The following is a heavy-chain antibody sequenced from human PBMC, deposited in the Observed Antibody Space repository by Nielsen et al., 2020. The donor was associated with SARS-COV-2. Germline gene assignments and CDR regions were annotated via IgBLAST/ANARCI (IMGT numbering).Heavy chain of an antibody. CDR2: VSWNGGNT. J-gene: IGHJ4*02. CDR3: ARGQFDFDY. CDR1: GFTFDDFG. V-gene: IGHV3-20*01. Sequence: GESLKISCTVSGFTFDDFGMSWVRQTPGKGLEWVTGVSWNGGNTGYADSVKGRFTISRDNAKNSLYLQMNSLRAEDTALYHCARGQFDFDYWGQGTLVTVSS. D-gene: IGHD3-3*01.